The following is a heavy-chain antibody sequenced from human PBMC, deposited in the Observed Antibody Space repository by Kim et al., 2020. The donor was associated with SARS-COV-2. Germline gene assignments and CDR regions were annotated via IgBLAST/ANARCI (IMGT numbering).Heavy chain of an antibody. J-gene: IGHJ4*02. CDR3: AREELGGYYFDY. CDR1: GYTFTSYD. Sequence: ASVKVSCKASGYTFTSYDINWVRQATGQGLEWMGWMNPNSGNTGYAQKFQGRVTMTRNTSISTAYMELSSLRSEDTAVYYCAREELGGYYFDYWGQGTLVTVSS. CDR2: MNPNSGNT. D-gene: IGHD1-26*01. V-gene: IGHV1-8*01.